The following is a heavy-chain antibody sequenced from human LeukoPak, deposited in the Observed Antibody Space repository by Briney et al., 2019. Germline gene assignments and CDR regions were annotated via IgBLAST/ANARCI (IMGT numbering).Heavy chain of an antibody. CDR1: GFTFSSYE. J-gene: IGHJ4*02. Sequence: GGSLRLSCAASGFTFSSYEMNWVRQAPGKGLEWVSYISSSGSTIYYADSAKGRFTISRDNAKNSLYLQMNSLRAEDTAVYYCARLRGYNYYFDYWGQGTLVTVSS. V-gene: IGHV3-48*03. D-gene: IGHD5-24*01. CDR3: ARLRGYNYYFDY. CDR2: ISSSGSTI.